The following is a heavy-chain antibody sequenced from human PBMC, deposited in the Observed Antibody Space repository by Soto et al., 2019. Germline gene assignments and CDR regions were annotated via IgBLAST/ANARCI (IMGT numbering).Heavy chain of an antibody. Sequence: PSETLSLTCAVYGGSFSGYYWSWIRQPPGKGLEWIGEINHSGSTNYNPSLKSRVTISVDTSKNQFSLKLSSVTAADTAVYYCARTYYYDSSGYCIFDYWGQGTLVTVSS. V-gene: IGHV4-34*01. D-gene: IGHD3-22*01. CDR2: INHSGST. CDR3: ARTYYYDSSGYCIFDY. J-gene: IGHJ4*02. CDR1: GGSFSGYY.